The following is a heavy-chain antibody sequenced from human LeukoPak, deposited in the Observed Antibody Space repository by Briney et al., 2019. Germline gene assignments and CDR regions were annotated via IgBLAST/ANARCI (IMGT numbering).Heavy chain of an antibody. CDR3: ASGAYSYYYMDV. CDR1: GGSFSSYY. Sequence: SETLSLTCAVYGGSFSSYYWSWIRQPPGKGLEWIGYIYYSGSTNYNPSLKSRVTISVDTSKNQFSLELSSVTAADTAVYYCASGAYSYYYMDVWGKGTTVTISS. J-gene: IGHJ6*03. V-gene: IGHV4-59*01. D-gene: IGHD1-26*01. CDR2: IYYSGST.